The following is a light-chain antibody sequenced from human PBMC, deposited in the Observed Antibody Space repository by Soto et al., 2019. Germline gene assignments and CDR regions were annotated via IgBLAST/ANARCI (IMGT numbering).Light chain of an antibody. V-gene: IGKV3-20*01. CDR3: QQYGSSPST. CDR1: QSVTSNH. Sequence: EIVLTQSPGTLSLSPGERASLSCRATQSVTSNHLAWYQQKPGQAPRLLIHGASSRATGIPDRFSGGGSGTDFTLTISRLEPEDFAVYYCQQYGSSPSTFGQGTKLETK. J-gene: IGKJ2*01. CDR2: GAS.